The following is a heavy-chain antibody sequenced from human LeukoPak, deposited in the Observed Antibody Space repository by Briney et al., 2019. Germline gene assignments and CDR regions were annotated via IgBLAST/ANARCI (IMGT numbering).Heavy chain of an antibody. D-gene: IGHD1-26*01. CDR1: GFTFSSYW. J-gene: IGHJ4*02. CDR2: MNIDGSEE. V-gene: IGHV3-7*01. CDR3: ARDPVEWELLLDY. Sequence: GGSLRLSCAASGFTFSSYWMGWVRQAPGKRLEWVANMNIDGSEEYYADSAKGRFTISRDNARNSVYLQMNSLRVEDTAVYYCARDPVEWELLLDYWGQGTLVTVSS.